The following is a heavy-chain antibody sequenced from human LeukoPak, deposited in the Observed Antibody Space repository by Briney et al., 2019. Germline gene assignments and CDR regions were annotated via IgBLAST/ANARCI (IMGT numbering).Heavy chain of an antibody. Sequence: ASVKVSCKASGYTFTSYGISWVRQAPGQGLEWMGWISAYNGNTNYAQKLQGRVTMTTDTSTSTAYMELRSLRSDDTAVYYCAREVQTGSYLQGDLHFDYWGQGTLITVSS. CDR1: GYTFTSYG. CDR3: AREVQTGSYLQGDLHFDY. CDR2: ISAYNGNT. J-gene: IGHJ4*02. V-gene: IGHV1-18*01. D-gene: IGHD3-10*01.